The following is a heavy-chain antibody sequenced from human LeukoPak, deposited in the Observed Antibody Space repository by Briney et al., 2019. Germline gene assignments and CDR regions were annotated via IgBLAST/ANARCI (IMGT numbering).Heavy chain of an antibody. Sequence: GGSLRLSCAASGFTLSSYGMNWVRQAPGKGLEWVSYIITSGNTIYYADSVKGRFTISRDSAKNSLHLQMNSLRAEDTAVYYCARDDARGCSGGSCYLDYWGQGTLVTVSS. CDR1: GFTLSSYG. CDR2: IITSGNTI. V-gene: IGHV3-48*03. J-gene: IGHJ4*02. D-gene: IGHD2-15*01. CDR3: ARDDARGCSGGSCYLDY.